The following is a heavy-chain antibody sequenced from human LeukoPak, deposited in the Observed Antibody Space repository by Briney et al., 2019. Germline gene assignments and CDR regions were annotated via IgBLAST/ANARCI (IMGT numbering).Heavy chain of an antibody. CDR2: MNPNSGNT. D-gene: IGHD3-22*01. V-gene: IGHV1-8*01. CDR1: GYTFTSYD. J-gene: IGHJ4*02. CDR3: ARFPLDYYDSSGYSSRSRPRSTYYFDY. Sequence: ASVKVSCKASGYTFTSYDINWVRQATGQGLEWMGWMNPNSGNTGYAQKFQGRVTMTRNASISTAYMELSSLRSEDTAVYYCARFPLDYYDSSGYSSRSRPRSTYYFDYWGQGTLVTVSS.